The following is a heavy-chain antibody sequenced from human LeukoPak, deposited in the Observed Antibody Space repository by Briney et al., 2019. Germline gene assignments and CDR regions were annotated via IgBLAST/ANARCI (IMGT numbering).Heavy chain of an antibody. Sequence: GGSLRLSCAASGFTLSTYAMSPVRQTPGKGLEWVAATSSSDAGTYHADSMRGRFTISRDNSKNTLYLQMNSLRAEDAAVYFCAKAPVTSCRGAYCYPFDSWGQGTLVTVSS. V-gene: IGHV3-23*01. D-gene: IGHD2-21*01. CDR1: GFTLSTYA. CDR2: TSSSDAGT. CDR3: AKAPVTSCRGAYCYPFDS. J-gene: IGHJ4*02.